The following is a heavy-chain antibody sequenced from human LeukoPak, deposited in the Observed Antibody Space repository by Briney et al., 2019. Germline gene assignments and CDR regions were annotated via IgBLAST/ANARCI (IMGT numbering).Heavy chain of an antibody. CDR1: GGSFSGYY. D-gene: IGHD5-18*01. CDR3: ARGRGYSYGLPFDY. Sequence: PSETLSLTCAVYGGSFSGYYWSWIRQPPGKGLEWIGEINHSGSTNYNPSLKSRVTISVDTSKNQFSLKLSSVTAADTAVYYCARGRGYSYGLPFDYWGQGTLVTVSS. CDR2: INHSGST. J-gene: IGHJ4*02. V-gene: IGHV4-34*01.